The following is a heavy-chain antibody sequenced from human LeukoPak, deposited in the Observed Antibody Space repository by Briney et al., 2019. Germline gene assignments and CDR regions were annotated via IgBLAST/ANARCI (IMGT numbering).Heavy chain of an antibody. CDR3: ARDAVKGYYYYYYMDV. CDR2: IHYSGST. J-gene: IGHJ6*03. Sequence: TASETLSLTCTVSGGSISSSSYYWGWIRQPPGKGLEWIGTIHYSGSTYYNTSLKSRVTISVDTSKNQFSLKLSSVTAADTAVYYCARDAVKGYYYYYYMDVWGKGTTVTVSS. CDR1: GGSISSSSYY. V-gene: IGHV4-39*07.